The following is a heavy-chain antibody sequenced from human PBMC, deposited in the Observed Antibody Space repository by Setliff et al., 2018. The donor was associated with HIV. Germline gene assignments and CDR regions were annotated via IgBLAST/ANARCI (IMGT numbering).Heavy chain of an antibody. D-gene: IGHD1-26*01. CDR3: AGGDSGSYWDYYYGMDV. V-gene: IGHV1-3*01. Sequence: GASVKVSCKASGYTFTSYAMHWVRQAPGQRLEWMGWINAGNGNTKYSQKFQERVTITRDMSTSTAYMELSSLRSEDTAVYYCAGGDSGSYWDYYYGMDVWGQGTTVTV. J-gene: IGHJ6*02. CDR1: GYTFTSYA. CDR2: INAGNGNT.